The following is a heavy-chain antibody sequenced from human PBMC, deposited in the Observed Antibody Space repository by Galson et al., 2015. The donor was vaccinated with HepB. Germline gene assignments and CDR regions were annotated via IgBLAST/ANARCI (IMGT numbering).Heavy chain of an antibody. CDR3: ASAVVSGWSDYFDY. D-gene: IGHD2-8*01. CDR2: TRNKANSYTT. V-gene: IGHV3-72*01. CDR1: GFTFSDHY. J-gene: IGHJ4*02. Sequence: SLRLSCAASGFTFSDHYMDWVRQAPGKGLEWVGRTRNKANSYTTEYAASVKGRFTISRDDSKNSLYLQTNSLKTEDTAVYYCASAVVSGWSDYFDYWGQGTLVTVSS.